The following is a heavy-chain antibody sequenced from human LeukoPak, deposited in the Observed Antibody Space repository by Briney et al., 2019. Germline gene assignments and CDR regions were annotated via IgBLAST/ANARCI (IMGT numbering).Heavy chain of an antibody. Sequence: GGSLRFSCEASEFTFSSYWMHWVRQAPGKGLVWVSRINSDGRTTIYADSVKGRFTISRDNAKNTLYLQMNSLRVEDTAVYYCAREGYYDSSGYSIRFSYWGQGTLVTVSS. CDR2: INSDGRTT. CDR3: AREGYYDSSGYSIRFSY. J-gene: IGHJ4*02. CDR1: EFTFSSYW. V-gene: IGHV3-74*01. D-gene: IGHD3-22*01.